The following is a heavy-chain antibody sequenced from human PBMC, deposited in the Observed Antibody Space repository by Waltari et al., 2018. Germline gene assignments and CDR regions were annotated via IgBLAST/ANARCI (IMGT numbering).Heavy chain of an antibody. V-gene: IGHV4-59*01. Sequence: QVQLQESGPGLVKPSATLSLTCTVSGGSISSYYWSWIRQPPGKGLEWIGYIYYSGSTNYNPSLKSRVTISVDTSKNQFSLKLSSVTAADTAVYYCAGEAVAGAPDWYFDLWGRGTLVTVSS. D-gene: IGHD6-19*01. CDR2: IYYSGST. CDR1: GGSISSYY. CDR3: AGEAVAGAPDWYFDL. J-gene: IGHJ2*01.